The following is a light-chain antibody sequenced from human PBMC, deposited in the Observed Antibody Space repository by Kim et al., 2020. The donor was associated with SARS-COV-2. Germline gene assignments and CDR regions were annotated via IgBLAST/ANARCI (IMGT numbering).Light chain of an antibody. CDR3: NSRDSSGNHLV. CDR1: SLTSYY. CDR2: GKN. V-gene: IGLV3-19*01. Sequence: IGQTVRLTCQGESLTSYYASWYQQKPGQAPVLVIYGKNNRPSGIPDRFSGSSSGNTASLTITGAQAEHEADYYCNSRDSSGNHLVFGGGTQLTV. J-gene: IGLJ2*01.